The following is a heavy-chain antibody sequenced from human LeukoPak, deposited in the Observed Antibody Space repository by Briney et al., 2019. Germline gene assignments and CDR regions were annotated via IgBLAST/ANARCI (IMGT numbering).Heavy chain of an antibody. CDR1: GGSFSGYY. D-gene: IGHD3-22*01. Sequence: PSDTLSLTCAVYGGSFSGYYWSWIRQPPAKGLEWIGEINHSGSTNYNPSLKSRVTISVDTSKNQFSLKLSSVTAADTAVYYCARACYDSSGFDAFDIWGQGTMVTVSS. J-gene: IGHJ3*02. CDR3: ARACYDSSGFDAFDI. CDR2: INHSGST. V-gene: IGHV4-34*01.